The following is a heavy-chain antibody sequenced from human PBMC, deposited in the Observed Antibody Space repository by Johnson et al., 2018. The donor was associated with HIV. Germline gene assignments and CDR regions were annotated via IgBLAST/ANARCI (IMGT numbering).Heavy chain of an antibody. CDR2: ISSSGSTI. V-gene: IGHV3-11*04. CDR1: GFTFSEYY. Sequence: QVQLVESGGGVVQPGRSLRLSCVASGFTFSEYYMSWIRQAPGKGLEWVSYISSSGSTIYYADSVKGRFTISRDNAKNSLYLQMNSLRAEDTAVYYCASMVTKGGDAFDFWGQGTMVTVSS. J-gene: IGHJ3*01. D-gene: IGHD2-21*02. CDR3: ASMVTKGGDAFDF.